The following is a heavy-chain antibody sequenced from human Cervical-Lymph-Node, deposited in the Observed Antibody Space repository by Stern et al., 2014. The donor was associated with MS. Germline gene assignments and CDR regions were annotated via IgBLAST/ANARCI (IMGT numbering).Heavy chain of an antibody. CDR1: GGSISSSSYY. V-gene: IGHV4-39*01. D-gene: IGHD3-22*01. J-gene: IGHJ4*02. CDR2: IYYRGST. CDR3: ARGSIVVVFDY. Sequence: QVQLQESGPGLVKPSETLSLTCTVSGGSISSSSYYWGWIRQPPGKGLEWIGSIYYRGSTYYNPSLKSRVPIPVDTSKTQFSLKRSSLTAADTAVYYCARGSIVVVFDYWGQGTLVTVSS.